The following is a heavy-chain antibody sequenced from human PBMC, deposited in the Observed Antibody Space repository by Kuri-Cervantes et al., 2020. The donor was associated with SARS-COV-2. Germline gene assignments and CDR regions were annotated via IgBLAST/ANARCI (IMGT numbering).Heavy chain of an antibody. CDR3: ARDPYTIVVVVAATHGIWFDP. J-gene: IGHJ5*02. D-gene: IGHD2-15*01. V-gene: IGHV4-59*12. CDR2: IYHSGST. CDR1: GGSISSYY. Sequence: SETLSLTCTVSGGSISSYYWSWIRQPPGKGLEWIGYIYHSGSTYYNPSLKSRVTISVDTSKNQFSPKLSSVTAADTAVYYCARDPYTIVVVVAATHGIWFDPWGQGTLVTVSS.